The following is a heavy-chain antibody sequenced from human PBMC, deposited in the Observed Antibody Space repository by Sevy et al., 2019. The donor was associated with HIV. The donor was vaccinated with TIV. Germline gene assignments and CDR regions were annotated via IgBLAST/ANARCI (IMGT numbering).Heavy chain of an antibody. CDR1: GFTFDDYA. D-gene: IGHD3-3*01. Sequence: GGSLRLSCAASGFTFDDYAMHWVRQVPGKGLEWVSSISWNSGRIDYADSVKGRFTISRDNAKNSLYLQMNNLLPEDKAVYYCAKGTNYDFWSGADYWGQGTLVTVSS. CDR3: AKGTNYDFWSGADY. CDR2: ISWNSGRI. J-gene: IGHJ4*02. V-gene: IGHV3-9*01.